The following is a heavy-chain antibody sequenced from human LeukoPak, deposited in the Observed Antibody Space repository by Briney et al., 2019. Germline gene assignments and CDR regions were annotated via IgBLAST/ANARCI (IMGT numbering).Heavy chain of an antibody. J-gene: IGHJ4*02. CDR2: INHSGST. CDR3: ARLKPTPTTYYYGSGRKGYFDY. V-gene: IGHV4-34*01. Sequence: SETLSLTCAVYGGSFSGYYWSWIRQPPGKGLEWIGEINHSGSTNYNPSLKSRVTISVDTSKNQFSLKLSSVTAADTAVYYCARLKPTPTTYYYGSGRKGYFDYWGQGTLVTVSS. CDR1: GGSFSGYY. D-gene: IGHD3-10*01.